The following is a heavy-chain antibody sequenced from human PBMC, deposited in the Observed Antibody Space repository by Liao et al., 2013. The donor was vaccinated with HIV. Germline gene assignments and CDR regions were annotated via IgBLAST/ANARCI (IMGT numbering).Heavy chain of an antibody. CDR2: ISISGTSGST. V-gene: IGHV4-61*02. CDR1: GVSITTGSYY. D-gene: IGHD2-15*01. J-gene: IGHJ4*02. CDR3: ARDRGGSPPLFDY. Sequence: QVQLQESGPGPMKPGQTLSLICSVSGVSITTGSYYWSWIRQPAGKGPEWIGRISISGTSGSTYYNPSLKSRVTISVDTSKNQFSLKLSSVTAADTAVYYCARDRGGSPPLFDYWGQGTLVTVSS.